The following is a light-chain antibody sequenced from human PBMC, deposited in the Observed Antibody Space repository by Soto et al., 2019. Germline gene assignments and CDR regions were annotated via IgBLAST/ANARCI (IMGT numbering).Light chain of an antibody. CDR3: SSYTTITPYV. V-gene: IGLV2-18*02. CDR1: SSDVGSNNR. CDR2: DVS. Sequence: QSVLTQPPSVSGSPGQSVAISRTGTSSDVGSNNRVSWYQQPPGSAPKLIIYDVSNRPSGIPDRFSGSKSANTASLTISGLQTEYEPDYSSSSYTTITPYVFGTGTKVTV. J-gene: IGLJ1*01.